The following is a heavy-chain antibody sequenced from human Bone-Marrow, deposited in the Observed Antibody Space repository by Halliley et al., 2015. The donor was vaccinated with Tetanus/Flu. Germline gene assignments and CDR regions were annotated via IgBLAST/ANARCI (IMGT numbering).Heavy chain of an antibody. D-gene: IGHD3-22*01. J-gene: IGHJ4*02. Sequence: LEWVSSITSVNAYIYNSDSVKGRFTISRDNGKNSLYLQMNDLRVEDTAVYFCARTVGSGYYYFDSWGQGTLVTVSS. V-gene: IGHV3-21*01. CDR2: ITSVNAYI. CDR3: ARTVGSGYYYFDS.